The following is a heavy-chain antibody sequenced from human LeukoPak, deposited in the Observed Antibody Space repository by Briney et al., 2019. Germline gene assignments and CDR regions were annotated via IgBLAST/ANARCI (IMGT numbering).Heavy chain of an antibody. Sequence: GGSLRLSCAASGFTFNNYGMHWVRQAPGKGLEWVAVISYDGNNKYYADSVKGRFTISRDNSKNTLYLQMDNLRAEDTAVYYCAKYQRQWLPKGGFDYWGQGTLVTVSS. D-gene: IGHD6-19*01. CDR1: GFTFNNYG. CDR3: AKYQRQWLPKGGFDY. J-gene: IGHJ4*02. CDR2: ISYDGNNK. V-gene: IGHV3-30*18.